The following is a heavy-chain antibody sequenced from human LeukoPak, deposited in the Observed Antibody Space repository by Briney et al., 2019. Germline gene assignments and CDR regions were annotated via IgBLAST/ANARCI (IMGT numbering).Heavy chain of an antibody. Sequence: ASVKVSCKASGYTFTSYDINWVRQATGQGLEWMGWMNPNSGNTGYAQKFQGRVTMTRNTSISTAYMELSSLRSENTAVYYCARTQQLVLRSPLDPWGQGTLVTVSS. CDR2: MNPNSGNT. J-gene: IGHJ5*02. CDR3: ARTQQLVLRSPLDP. V-gene: IGHV1-8*01. CDR1: GYTFTSYD. D-gene: IGHD6-13*01.